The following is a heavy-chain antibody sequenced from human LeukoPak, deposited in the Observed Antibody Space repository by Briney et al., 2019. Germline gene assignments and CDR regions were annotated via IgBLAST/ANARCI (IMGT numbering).Heavy chain of an antibody. CDR2: ISNDGRTK. J-gene: IGHJ4*02. D-gene: IGHD4-17*01. V-gene: IGHV3-30*18. CDR3: AKARGHGDAFDS. Sequence: PGGSLRLSCAASGFTFSSYGMHWVRQAPGKGLEWVAVISNDGRTKYYSDSVKGRFTISRDNSKNTLDLQTNSLRAEDTAVYYCAKARGHGDAFDSWGQGTLVTVSS. CDR1: GFTFSSYG.